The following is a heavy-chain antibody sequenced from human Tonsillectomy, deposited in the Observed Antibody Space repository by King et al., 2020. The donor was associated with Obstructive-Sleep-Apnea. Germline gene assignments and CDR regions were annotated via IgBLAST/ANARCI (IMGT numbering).Heavy chain of an antibody. CDR3: VKDRGSVPKAFDI. J-gene: IGHJ3*02. CDR1: GFTLDDYA. D-gene: IGHD2-15*01. Sequence: VQLVESGGGLVQPSRSLRLTCAASGFTLDDYAMHWVRQPPGKGLEGGSGIDWNGGSIGYVGSVRGRFSICRDNAKNSLYLQMNSLTPEDTAFYYCVKDRGSVPKAFDIWGQGTMVTVSS. V-gene: IGHV3-9*01. CDR2: IDWNGGSI.